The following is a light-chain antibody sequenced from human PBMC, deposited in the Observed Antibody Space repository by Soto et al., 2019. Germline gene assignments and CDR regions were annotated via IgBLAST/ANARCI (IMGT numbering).Light chain of an antibody. CDR1: QSLRYSDGKTY. J-gene: IGKJ4*01. CDR3: MQSLQVPLT. CDR2: EAS. Sequence: IVMTQTPLSLAVIPGQPASISCKSSQSLRYSDGKTYLFWYLQKPGQPPHLLIYEASNRFSGVADRFSGSGSGTDFTLKISRVEPEDVGVYYCMQSLQVPLTFGGGTKVYIK. V-gene: IGKV2D-29*01.